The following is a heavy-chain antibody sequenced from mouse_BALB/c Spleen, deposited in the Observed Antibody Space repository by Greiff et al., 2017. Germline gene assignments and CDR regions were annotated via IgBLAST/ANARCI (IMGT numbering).Heavy chain of an antibody. V-gene: IGHV5-4*02. D-gene: IGHD1-1*01. CDR3: ARGPYYYGSSYEGFAY. Sequence: EVQLVESGGGLVKPGGSLKLSCAASGFTFSDYYMYWVRQTPEKRLEWVATISDGGSYTYYPDSVKGRFTISRDNAKNNLYLQMSSLKSEDTAMYYCARGPYYYGSSYEGFAYWGQGTLVTVSA. CDR1: GFTFSDYY. CDR2: ISDGGSYT. J-gene: IGHJ3*01.